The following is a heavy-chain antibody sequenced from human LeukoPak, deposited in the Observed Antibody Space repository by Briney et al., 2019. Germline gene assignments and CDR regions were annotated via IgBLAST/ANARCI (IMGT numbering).Heavy chain of an antibody. CDR2: IIPIFGTA. Sequence: SVKVSCKASGGTFSSYAISWVRQAPGQGLEWMGRIIPIFGTANYAQKFQGRVAITTDESTSTAYMELSSLRSEDTAVYYCARSPDPNAWAEYFQHWGQGTLVTVSS. CDR3: ARSPDPNAWAEYFQH. D-gene: IGHD3-16*01. J-gene: IGHJ1*01. CDR1: GGTFSSYA. V-gene: IGHV1-69*05.